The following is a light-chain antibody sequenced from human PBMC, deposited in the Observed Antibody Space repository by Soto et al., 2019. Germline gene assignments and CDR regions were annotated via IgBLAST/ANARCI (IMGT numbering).Light chain of an antibody. J-gene: IGLJ2*01. Sequence: QSVLTQSPPASASLGASVKLTCTLSSGHSSYAIAWHQQQPEKGPRYLMKLDSDGSHTKGDAIPDRFSGSSSGAERYLTISSLQSEDEADYYCQTWGTGIHVVFGGGTKVTVL. CDR2: LDSDGSH. CDR1: SGHSSYA. V-gene: IGLV4-69*01. CDR3: QTWGTGIHVV.